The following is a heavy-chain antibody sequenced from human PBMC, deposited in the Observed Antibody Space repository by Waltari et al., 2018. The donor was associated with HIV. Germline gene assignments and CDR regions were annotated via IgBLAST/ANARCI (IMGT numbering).Heavy chain of an antibody. J-gene: IGHJ6*02. Sequence: QVQLVESGGGVVQPGRSLRLSCPASGFTFSSYGMHWVRQAPGKGLEWVAVISYDGSNKYYADSVKGRFTISRDNSKNTLYLQMNSLRAEDTAVYYCAKDTHELRNYYGMDVWGQGTTVTVSS. CDR3: AKDTHELRNYYGMDV. V-gene: IGHV3-30*18. D-gene: IGHD3-16*01. CDR1: GFTFSSYG. CDR2: ISYDGSNK.